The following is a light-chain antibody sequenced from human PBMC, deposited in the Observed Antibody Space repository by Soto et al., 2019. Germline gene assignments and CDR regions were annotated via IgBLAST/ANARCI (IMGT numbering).Light chain of an antibody. J-gene: IGKJ1*01. CDR3: QQYGSSLTWT. CDR2: GAS. Sequence: EIVMTQSPATLSVAPGERATLSCMASQSVSSNLAWYQQKPGQAPRLLIYGASSRATGIPDRFSGSGSGTDFTLTISRLEPEDFAVYYCQQYGSSLTWTFGQGTKVDIK. V-gene: IGKV3-20*01. CDR1: QSVSSN.